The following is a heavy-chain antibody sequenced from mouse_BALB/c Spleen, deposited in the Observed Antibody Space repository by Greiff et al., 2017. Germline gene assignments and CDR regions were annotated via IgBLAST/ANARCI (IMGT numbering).Heavy chain of an antibody. CDR1: GFTFSSFG. Sequence: EVKVVESGGGLVQPGGSRKLSCAASGFTFSSFGMHWVRQAPEKGLEWVAYISSGSSTIYYADTVKGRFTISRDNPKNTLFLQMTSLRSEDTAMYYCARNYYGSSLYFDYWGQGTTLTVSS. CDR3: ARNYYGSSLYFDY. D-gene: IGHD1-1*01. CDR2: ISSGSSTI. J-gene: IGHJ2*01. V-gene: IGHV5-17*02.